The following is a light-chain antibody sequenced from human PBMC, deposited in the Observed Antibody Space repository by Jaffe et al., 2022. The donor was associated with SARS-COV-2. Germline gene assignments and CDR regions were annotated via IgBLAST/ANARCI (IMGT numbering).Light chain of an antibody. Sequence: EIVLTQSPATLSLSPGERATLSCRASQSVSSYLAWYQQKAGQGPRLLIYDASNRATGISARFSGSGSGTDFTLTISSLEPEDFAVYYCQQRSSWPLTFGGGTKVEIK. CDR1: QSVSSY. J-gene: IGKJ4*01. CDR2: DAS. CDR3: QQRSSWPLT. V-gene: IGKV3-11*01.